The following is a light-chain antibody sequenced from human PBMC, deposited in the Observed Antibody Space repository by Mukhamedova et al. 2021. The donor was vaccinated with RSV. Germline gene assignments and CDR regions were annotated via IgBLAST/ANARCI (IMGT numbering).Light chain of an antibody. CDR1: SSNIGAGYD. CDR2: GNF. Sequence: GSSSNIGAGYDVHWYQQLPGTAPKLLIFGNFNRPSGVPDRFSGSKSGTSASLAITGLQAEDEADYYCQSYDFSLSTSVFGGGTKLTV. V-gene: IGLV1-40*01. J-gene: IGLJ2*01. CDR3: QSYDFSLSTSV.